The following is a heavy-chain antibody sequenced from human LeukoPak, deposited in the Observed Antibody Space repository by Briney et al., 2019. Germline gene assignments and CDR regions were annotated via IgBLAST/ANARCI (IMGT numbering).Heavy chain of an antibody. J-gene: IGHJ4*02. V-gene: IGHV3-74*01. CDR2: INTDGTVT. CDR1: GFTFSKYW. D-gene: IGHD6-19*01. CDR3: ATKQWLAPPPDS. Sequence: GGSLRLSCAASGFTFSKYWMLWVRQAPGKGLESVSRINTDGTVTTYADSGKGRFTVSRDNADNTMFLQMNSVRDEDTAVYYCATKQWLAPPPDSWGQGTPVTVSS.